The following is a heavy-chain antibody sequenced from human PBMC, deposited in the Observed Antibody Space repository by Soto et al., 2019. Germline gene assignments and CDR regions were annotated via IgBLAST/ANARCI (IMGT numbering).Heavy chain of an antibody. J-gene: IGHJ3*02. D-gene: IGHD5-12*01. CDR3: ARDGGDGYNLRQNAFDI. CDR2: IIPIFGTA. CDR1: GGTFSSYA. V-gene: IGHV1-69*13. Sequence: ASAKVSCKASGGTFSSYAISWVRQAPGQGLEWMGGIIPIFGTANYAQKFQGRVTITADESTSTAYMELSSLRSEDTAVYYCARDGGDGYNLRQNAFDIWGQGTMVTVSS.